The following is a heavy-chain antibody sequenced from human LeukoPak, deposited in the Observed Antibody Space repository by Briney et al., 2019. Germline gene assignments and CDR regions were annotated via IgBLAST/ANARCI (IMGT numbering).Heavy chain of an antibody. V-gene: IGHV4-61*02. CDR3: AREYCSSTSCYAPPDAFDI. CDR1: GGSISSGSYY. Sequence: SQTLSLTCTVSGGSISSGSYYWSWIRQPAGKGLEWIGRIYTSGSTNYNPSLKSRVTISVDTSKNQFSLKLSSVTAADTAVYYCAREYCSSTSCYAPPDAFDIWGQGTMVTVSS. D-gene: IGHD2-2*01. J-gene: IGHJ3*02. CDR2: IYTSGST.